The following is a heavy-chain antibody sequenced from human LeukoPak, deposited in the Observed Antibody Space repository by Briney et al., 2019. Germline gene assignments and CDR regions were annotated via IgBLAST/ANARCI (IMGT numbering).Heavy chain of an antibody. J-gene: IGHJ5*02. Sequence: PSETLSLTCTVSGGSISSSSYYWGWIRQPPGKGLEWIGSIYYSGSTYYNPSLKSRVTISVDTSKNQFSLKLSSVTAADTAVYYCARSLAGRWFDPWGQRTLVTVSS. CDR1: GGSISSSSYY. V-gene: IGHV4-39*01. CDR2: IYYSGST. CDR3: ARSLAGRWFDP. D-gene: IGHD3-16*01.